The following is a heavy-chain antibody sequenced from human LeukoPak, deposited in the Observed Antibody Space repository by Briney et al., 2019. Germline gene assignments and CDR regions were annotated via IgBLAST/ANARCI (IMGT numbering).Heavy chain of an antibody. D-gene: IGHD3-10*01. CDR1: GFAFSSYA. CDR3: AKDWKFYYVSGRFFPDN. CDR2: LSHDGSKK. V-gene: IGHV3-30-3*01. J-gene: IGHJ4*02. Sequence: PGRSLRLSCAASGFAFSSYAVHWVRQAPGKGLECVAVLSHDGSKKYYADFVKGRFTISRDNSKNTLYLHMNSLIPEDTAVYFCAKDWKFYYVSGRFFPDNWGQGTLVTVSS.